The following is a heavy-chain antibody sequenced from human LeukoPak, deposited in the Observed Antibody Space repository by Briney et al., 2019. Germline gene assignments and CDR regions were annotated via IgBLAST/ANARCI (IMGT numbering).Heavy chain of an antibody. CDR2: IYYSGST. J-gene: IGHJ4*02. Sequence: SETLSLTCTVSGGSINNFFWNWVRQPPGKGLEWIGYIYYSGSTNYNSTLKSRVTMSVDTSKNQFSPKLRSVTAADTAVYYCVRGTAPDTHWGQGALVTVSS. CDR1: GGSINNFF. V-gene: IGHV4-59*08. CDR3: VRGTAPDTH. D-gene: IGHD6-13*01.